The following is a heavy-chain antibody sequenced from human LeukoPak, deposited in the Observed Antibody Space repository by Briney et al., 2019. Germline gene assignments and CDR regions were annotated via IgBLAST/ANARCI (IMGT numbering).Heavy chain of an antibody. CDR1: GGSFSGYY. CDR3: ARDSGHTGFWSGYYYNWFDP. Sequence: SETLSLTCAVYGGSFSGYYWSWLRQPPGKGLEWIGEINHSGSTNYNPSLKSRVTISVDTSKNQFSLKLSSVTAADTAVYYCARDSGHTGFWSGYYYNWFDPWGQGTLVTVSS. CDR2: INHSGST. J-gene: IGHJ5*02. D-gene: IGHD3-3*01. V-gene: IGHV4-34*01.